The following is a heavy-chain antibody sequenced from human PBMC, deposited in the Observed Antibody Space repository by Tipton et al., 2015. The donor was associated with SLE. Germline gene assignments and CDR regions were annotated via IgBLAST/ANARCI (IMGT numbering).Heavy chain of an antibody. V-gene: IGHV3-9*01. J-gene: IGHJ4*03. CDR2: INSKSDRI. CDR3: VKDSSGYYKALDV. D-gene: IGHD3-22*01. CDR1: GFIFEEYV. Sequence: SLRLSCATSGFIFEEYVMHWVRQAPGRGLEWVSSINSKSDRIGYADSVKGRFTISRDNAKDSLYLQMNSLRFEDTAFYYCVKDSSGYYKALDVWGPGTPVTVSS.